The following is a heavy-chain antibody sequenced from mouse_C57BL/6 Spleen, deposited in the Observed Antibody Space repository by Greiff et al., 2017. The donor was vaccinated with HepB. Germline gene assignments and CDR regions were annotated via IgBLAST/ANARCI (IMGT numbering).Heavy chain of an antibody. CDR1: GYTFTSYW. V-gene: IGHV1-72*01. CDR2: IDPNSGGT. Sequence: QVQLKQPGAELVKPGASVKLSCKASGYTFTSYWMHWVKQRPGRGLEWIGRIDPNSGGTKYNEKFKSKATLTVDKPSSTAYMQLSSLTSEDSAVYYCARSGTTVVAHFDYWGQGTTLTVSS. D-gene: IGHD1-1*01. J-gene: IGHJ2*01. CDR3: ARSGTTVVAHFDY.